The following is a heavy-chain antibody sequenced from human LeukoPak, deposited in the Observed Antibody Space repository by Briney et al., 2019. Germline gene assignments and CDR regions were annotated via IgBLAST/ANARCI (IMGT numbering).Heavy chain of an antibody. CDR2: ISGSGGNT. J-gene: IGHJ5*02. CDR3: AKRKDGYNSNWFDP. CDR1: GFTFSSYA. D-gene: IGHD5-24*01. V-gene: IGHV3-23*01. Sequence: GGSLRLSCAASGFTFSSYAMSWVRQAPGKGLEWVSAISGSGGNTYYADSVKGRFTISRDNSKNTLYLQMNSLRAEDTAVYYCAKRKDGYNSNWFDPWGQGTLITVSS.